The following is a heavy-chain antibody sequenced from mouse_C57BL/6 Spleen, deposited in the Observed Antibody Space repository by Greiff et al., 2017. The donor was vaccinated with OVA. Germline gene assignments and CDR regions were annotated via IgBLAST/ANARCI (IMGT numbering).Heavy chain of an antibody. CDR3: ARGDIYYYGGAY. D-gene: IGHD1-1*01. V-gene: IGHV1-54*01. Sequence: VQLQQSGAELVRPGTSVKVSCKASGYAFTNYLIEWVKQRPGQGLEWIGVLNPGSGGTNYNEKFKGKATLTADKSSSTAYMQLSSLTSEDSAVYFCARGDIYYYGGAYWGQGTLVTVSA. CDR1: GYAFTNYL. CDR2: LNPGSGGT. J-gene: IGHJ3*01.